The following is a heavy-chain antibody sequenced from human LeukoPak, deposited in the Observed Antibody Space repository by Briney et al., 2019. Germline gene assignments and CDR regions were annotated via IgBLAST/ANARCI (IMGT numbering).Heavy chain of an antibody. CDR1: GGTFSSYA. J-gene: IGHJ5*02. CDR2: IIPIFGTA. CDR3: ARVNSLDDNAWWFDP. Sequence: ASVKVSCKASGGTFSSYAISWVRQAPGQGLEWMGGIIPIFGTANYAQKFQARVTITADKSTSTAYMDLSSLRSEDTAIYYCARVNSLDDNAWWFDPWGQGTLVTVSS. V-gene: IGHV1-69*06. D-gene: IGHD3-22*01.